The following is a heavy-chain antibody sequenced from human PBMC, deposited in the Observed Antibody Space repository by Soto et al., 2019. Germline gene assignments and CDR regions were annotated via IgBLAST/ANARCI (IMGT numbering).Heavy chain of an antibody. CDR3: ARADSGYDGKYFQY. CDR1: GGSFSAYY. J-gene: IGHJ1*01. D-gene: IGHD5-12*01. V-gene: IGHV4-34*01. Sequence: QVLLQQWGAGLLKPSETLSLTCAVYGGSFSAYYWSWIRQPPGKGLEWIGEINRSGSANYNPSLKSRVTITVDTSKNQFSVKLSSVTAADAAVYYCARADSGYDGKYFQYWGQGTVVTVSS. CDR2: INRSGSA.